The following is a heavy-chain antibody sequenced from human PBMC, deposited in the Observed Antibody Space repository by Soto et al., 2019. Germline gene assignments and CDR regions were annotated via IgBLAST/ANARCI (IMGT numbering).Heavy chain of an antibody. CDR1: GGSFSGYY. V-gene: IGHV4-34*01. CDR2: INHSGST. J-gene: IGHJ6*02. Sequence: TSETLSLTCAVYGGSFSGYYWSWIRQPPGKGLEWIGEINHSGSTNYNPSLKSRVTISVDTSKNQFSLKLSSVTAADTAVYYCAAVTTNYYGMDVWGQGTTVTVSS. CDR3: AAVTTNYYGMDV. D-gene: IGHD4-17*01.